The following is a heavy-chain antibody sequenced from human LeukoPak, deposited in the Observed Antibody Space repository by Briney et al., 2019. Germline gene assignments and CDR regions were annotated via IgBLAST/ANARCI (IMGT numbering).Heavy chain of an antibody. Sequence: SGGSLRLSCAASGFTFNTYSMNWVRQAPGKGLEWISYISSSSTTIYYADSVKGRFTISRDNAKNSLYLQMNSLRAEDTAVYYCARDPAIQIWLSAYYFDYWGQGTLVTVSS. CDR2: ISSSSTTI. D-gene: IGHD5-18*01. CDR1: GFTFNTYS. CDR3: ARDPAIQIWLSAYYFDY. V-gene: IGHV3-48*01. J-gene: IGHJ4*02.